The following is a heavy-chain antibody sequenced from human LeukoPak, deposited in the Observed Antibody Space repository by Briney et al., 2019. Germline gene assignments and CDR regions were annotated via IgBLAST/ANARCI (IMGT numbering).Heavy chain of an antibody. CDR3: ARHLNYYLDY. V-gene: IGHV3-74*01. J-gene: IGHJ4*02. D-gene: IGHD3-10*01. Sequence: PGGSLRLSCAASGFTFSTYWMHWVRQAPGKGLVWVSRISSDGSITGYADSVKRRFTISRDNAKNTLYLQMNSLRAEDTAVYYCARHLNYYLDYWGQGTLVTVSS. CDR1: GFTFSTYW. CDR2: ISSDGSIT.